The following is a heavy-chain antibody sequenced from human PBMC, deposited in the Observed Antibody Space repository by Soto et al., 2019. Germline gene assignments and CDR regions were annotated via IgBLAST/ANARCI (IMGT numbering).Heavy chain of an antibody. CDR2: ISDSGST. Sequence: EVQLLESGGALIQPGGSLRLSCAASGFTYSNHAMNWVRQAPGKGLEWVSTISDSGSTYYADSVKGRFTISRDNSKNTLYLQMNSLRAEDTAVYYCARDPGGPYCTSTSCLYFFDHCGQGTLVIVSS. CDR3: ARDPGGPYCTSTSCLYFFDH. J-gene: IGHJ4*02. D-gene: IGHD2-2*01. CDR1: GFTYSNHA. V-gene: IGHV3-23*01.